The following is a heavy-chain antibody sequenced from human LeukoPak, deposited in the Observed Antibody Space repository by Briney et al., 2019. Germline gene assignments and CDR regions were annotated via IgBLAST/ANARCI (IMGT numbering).Heavy chain of an antibody. J-gene: IGHJ6*02. CDR3: ASVDTGARVYYYYGMDV. CDR1: GYTFTSYY. CDR2: IIPIFGTA. V-gene: IGHV1-69*13. D-gene: IGHD5-18*01. Sequence: GASVKVSCKASGYTFTSYYMHWVRQAPGQGLEWMGGIIPIFGTANYARKFQGRVTITADESTSTAYMELSSLRSEDTAVYYCASVDTGARVYYYYGMDVWGQGTTVTVSS.